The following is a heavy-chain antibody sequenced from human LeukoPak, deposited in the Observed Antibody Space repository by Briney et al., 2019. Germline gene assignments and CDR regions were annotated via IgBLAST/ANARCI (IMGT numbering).Heavy chain of an antibody. CDR2: INHSGST. Sequence: TSETLSLTCAVYGGSFSGYYWSWIRQPPGKGLEWIGEINHSGSTNYNPSLKSRVTISVDTSKNQFSLKLSSVTAADTAVYYCATIPGMTTVTRYWFDPWGQGTLVTVSS. D-gene: IGHD4-17*01. J-gene: IGHJ5*02. V-gene: IGHV4-34*01. CDR1: GGSFSGYY. CDR3: ATIPGMTTVTRYWFDP.